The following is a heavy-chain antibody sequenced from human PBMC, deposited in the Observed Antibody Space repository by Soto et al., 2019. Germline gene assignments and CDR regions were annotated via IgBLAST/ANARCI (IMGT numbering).Heavy chain of an antibody. D-gene: IGHD5-12*01. Sequence: SETLSLTCTVSGGSISSGDYYWSWIRQPPGKGLEWIGYIYYSGSTYYNPSLKSRVTISVDTSKNQFSLKLSSVTAADTAVYYCARETYSGYTTPGGYYGMDVWGQGTTVTVSS. CDR1: GGSISSGDYY. J-gene: IGHJ6*02. CDR2: IYYSGST. V-gene: IGHV4-30-4*01. CDR3: ARETYSGYTTPGGYYGMDV.